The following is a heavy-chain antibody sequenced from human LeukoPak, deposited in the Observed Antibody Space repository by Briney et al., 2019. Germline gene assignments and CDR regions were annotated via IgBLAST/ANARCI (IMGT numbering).Heavy chain of an antibody. CDR3: ARAGRPVYYYDSSGYYY. J-gene: IGHJ4*02. D-gene: IGHD3-22*01. Sequence: ASVTVSCKASGGTFSSYAISWVRQAPGQGLEWMGGIIPIFGTANYAQKFQGRVTITADESTSTAYMELSSLRSEDTAVYYCARAGRPVYYYDSSGYYYWGQGTLVTVSS. V-gene: IGHV1-69*01. CDR2: IIPIFGTA. CDR1: GGTFSSYA.